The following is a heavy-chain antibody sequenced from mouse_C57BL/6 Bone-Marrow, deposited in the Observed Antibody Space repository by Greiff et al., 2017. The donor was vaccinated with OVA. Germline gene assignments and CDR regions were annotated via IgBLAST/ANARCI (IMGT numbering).Heavy chain of an antibody. J-gene: IGHJ4*01. CDR1: GYTFTDYE. V-gene: IGHV1-15*01. CDR3: TRGYSNYYDMDY. CDR2: IDPETGGT. D-gene: IGHD2-5*01. Sequence: VQLQQSGAELVRPGASVTLSCKASGYTFTDYEMHWVKQTPVHGLEWIGAIDPETGGTAYNQKFKGKAILTADKSSSTAYMELRSLTSEDSAVDYCTRGYSNYYDMDYWGQGTTVTVSS.